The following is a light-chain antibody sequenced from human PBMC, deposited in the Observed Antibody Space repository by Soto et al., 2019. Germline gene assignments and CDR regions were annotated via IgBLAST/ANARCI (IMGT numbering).Light chain of an antibody. CDR1: QTVYDW. J-gene: IGKJ4*01. CDR2: EAS. V-gene: IGKV1-5*03. CDR3: HQYYSVPLT. Sequence: DIQMTQSPSTLSASVGDRVAITCRASQTVYDWLAWYQHKPGQAPRLLVYEASTLASGVPPRFSARGSGTEFTLTIISLQPEDFATYYCHQYYSVPLTFGGGTKVDI.